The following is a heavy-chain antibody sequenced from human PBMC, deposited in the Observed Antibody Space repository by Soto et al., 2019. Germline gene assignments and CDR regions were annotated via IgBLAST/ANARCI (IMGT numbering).Heavy chain of an antibody. V-gene: IGHV1-69*02. D-gene: IGHD3-10*01. J-gene: IGHJ4*02. CDR2: VNPILSMS. CDR3: ATSYGSGYRAFDY. Sequence: QVQLVQSGAELKKPGSSVKVSCKASGDTFSFYTINWVRQAPGLGLEWMGRVNPILSMSNYAQKFQGRFTMTADKSTSTAYTELRSLRSEDTAFYYCATSYGSGYRAFDYWGQGALVTVSS. CDR1: GDTFSFYT.